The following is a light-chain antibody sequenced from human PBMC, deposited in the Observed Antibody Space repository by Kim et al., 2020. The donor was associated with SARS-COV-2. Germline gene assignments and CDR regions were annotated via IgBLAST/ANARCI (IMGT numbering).Light chain of an antibody. CDR3: MQALQNPRYT. CDR2: LGS. J-gene: IGKJ2*01. V-gene: IGKV2-28*01. Sequence: EIVMTQSPLSLPVTPGEAASISCRSSQSLLHSNGYNYLDWYMQKPGQPPQLLIYLGSTRASGVPDRISGSGSGTDFTLKISRVEAEDVGVYYCMQALQNPRYTFGQGTKLEI. CDR1: QSLLHSNGYNY.